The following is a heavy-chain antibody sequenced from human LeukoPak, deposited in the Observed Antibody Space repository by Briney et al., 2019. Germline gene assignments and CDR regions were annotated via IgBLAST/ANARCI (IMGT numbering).Heavy chain of an antibody. CDR2: TNHSGST. J-gene: IGHJ5*02. CDR3: ARGNLMRYSSSSHNRWFDP. D-gene: IGHD6-6*01. CDR1: GGSFSGYY. Sequence: SETLSLTCAVYGGSFSGYYWSWIRQPPGKGLEWIGETNHSGSTNYNPSLKSRVTISVDTSKNQFSLKLSSVTAADTAVYYCARGNLMRYSSSSHNRWFDPWGQGTLVTVSS. V-gene: IGHV4-34*01.